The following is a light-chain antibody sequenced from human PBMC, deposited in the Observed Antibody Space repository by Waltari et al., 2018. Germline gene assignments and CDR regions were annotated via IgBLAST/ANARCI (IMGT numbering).Light chain of an antibody. V-gene: IGLV1-40*01. CDR3: QSYDNCLRGSLW. J-gene: IGLJ3*02. CDR1: DSSIASFG. CDR2: EKS. Sequence: QYVLTQAPSVSGAPGQRVTISCTGGDSSIASFGVNWYQHLPGRVANLLICEKSSRSSGGPDRFSGSKTSHSAALGFGGRHPEDQGDYYGQSYDNCLRGSLWFGGGTKVTV.